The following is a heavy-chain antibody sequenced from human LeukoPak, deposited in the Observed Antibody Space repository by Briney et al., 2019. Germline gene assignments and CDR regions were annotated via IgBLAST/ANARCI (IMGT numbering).Heavy chain of an antibody. CDR2: ISSSGSTI. CDR1: GFTFSSYE. V-gene: IGHV3-48*03. D-gene: IGHD3-22*01. CDR3: ARRPRYYDSSGYYYFDY. Sequence: GGSLRLSCAASGFTFSSYEMNWVRQAPGKGLEWVSYISSSGSTIYYVDSVKGRFTISRDNAKNSLYLQMNSLRAEDTAVYYCARRPRYYDSSGYYYFDYWGQGTLVTVSS. J-gene: IGHJ4*02.